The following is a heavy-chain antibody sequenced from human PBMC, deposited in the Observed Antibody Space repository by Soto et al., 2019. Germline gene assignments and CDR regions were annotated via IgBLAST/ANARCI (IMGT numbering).Heavy chain of an antibody. CDR3: AKASLIGSNQAPPDY. V-gene: IGHV3-23*01. CDR2: ISGSGGST. D-gene: IGHD1-26*01. Sequence: EVQLLESGGGLVQPGGSLRLSCAASGFTFSIYAMSWVRQAPGKGLEWVSTISGSGGSTYYADSVKGRFTISRDNSKNTLYLQMNSLRAEDTAVYYCAKASLIGSNQAPPDYWGQGTLVTVSS. J-gene: IGHJ4*02. CDR1: GFTFSIYA.